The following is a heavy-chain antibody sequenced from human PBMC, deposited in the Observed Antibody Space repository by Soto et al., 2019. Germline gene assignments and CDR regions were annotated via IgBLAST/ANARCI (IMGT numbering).Heavy chain of an antibody. CDR1: GFTFSSYA. Sequence: GGSLRLSCAASGFTFSSYAMSWVRQAPGKGLEWVSAISGSGGSTYYADSVKGRFTISRDNSKNTLYLQMNSLRAEDTAVYYCAKGQRAGYSNYYYGMDVWGQGTTVTVSS. V-gene: IGHV3-23*01. J-gene: IGHJ6*02. CDR3: AKGQRAGYSNYYYGMDV. D-gene: IGHD4-4*01. CDR2: ISGSGGST.